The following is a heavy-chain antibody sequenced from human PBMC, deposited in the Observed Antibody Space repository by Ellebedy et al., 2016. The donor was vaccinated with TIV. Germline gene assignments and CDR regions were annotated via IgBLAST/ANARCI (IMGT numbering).Heavy chain of an antibody. CDR3: ARLDSSGYAY. J-gene: IGHJ4*02. CDR2: IFPDDSDT. Sequence: GESLKISCKTSGYIFTSNWIGWVRQMPGKGLEWMGRIFPDDSDTTYSPSFQGRVTISADKSISTAYLQWSSLKASDNGMYYCARLDSSGYAYWGQGTLITVSS. CDR1: GYIFTSNW. D-gene: IGHD3-22*01. V-gene: IGHV5-51*01.